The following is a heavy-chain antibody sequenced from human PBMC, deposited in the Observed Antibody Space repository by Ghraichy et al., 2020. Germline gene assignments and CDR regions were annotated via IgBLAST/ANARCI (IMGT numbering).Heavy chain of an antibody. CDR3: ARDLGQWVRHGSFDY. CDR1: GYNFVNYV. CDR2: ISPYNGNI. Sequence: AAVKVSCKTSGYNFVNYVFSWVRQAPGQGLEWIGWISPYNGNIHYAQKFQGRVTLTTDTSTSTASMELRSLSFDDTAVYFCARDLGQWVRHGSFDYWGQGTPVTVTS. V-gene: IGHV1-18*01. J-gene: IGHJ4*02. D-gene: IGHD1-26*01.